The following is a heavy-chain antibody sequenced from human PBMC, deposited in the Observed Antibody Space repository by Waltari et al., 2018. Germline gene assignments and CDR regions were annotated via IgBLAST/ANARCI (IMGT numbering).Heavy chain of an antibody. J-gene: IGHJ4*02. D-gene: IGHD2-15*01. CDR2: ISHSGGT. CDR3: ARDSGYCSGGSCYHGYFDY. V-gene: IGHV4-34*01. Sequence: QVRLPQWGVGLLKPSESLSLTCAVYGGSFSGYPWGWFRQPPGKGLEWIGEISHSGGTNYNPSLMSRVTISVDTSKNQFSLKLSSVTAADTAVYYCARDSGYCSGGSCYHGYFDYWGQGTPVTVSS. CDR1: GGSFSGYP.